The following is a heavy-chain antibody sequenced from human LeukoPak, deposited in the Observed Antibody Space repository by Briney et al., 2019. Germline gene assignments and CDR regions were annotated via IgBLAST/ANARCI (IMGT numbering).Heavy chain of an antibody. V-gene: IGHV4-31*03. J-gene: IGHJ3*02. CDR1: GGSISSGGYY. D-gene: IGHD6-19*01. Sequence: PSQTLSLTCTVSGGSISSGGYYWRWIRQHPGKGLEWIGYIYYSGSTYYNPSLKSRVTISVDTSKNQFSLKLSSVTAADTAVYYCARDRGEGSGWYPGAFDIWGQGTMVTVSS. CDR2: IYYSGST. CDR3: ARDRGEGSGWYPGAFDI.